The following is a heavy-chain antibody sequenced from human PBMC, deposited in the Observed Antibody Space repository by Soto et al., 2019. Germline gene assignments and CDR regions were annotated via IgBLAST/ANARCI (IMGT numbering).Heavy chain of an antibody. CDR3: ARDWEIVVVTAIGWFDP. V-gene: IGHV3-33*01. CDR2: IWYDGSNK. J-gene: IGHJ5*02. CDR1: GFTFSSYG. D-gene: IGHD2-21*02. Sequence: GGSLRLSCAASGFTFSSYGMHWVRQAPGKGLEWVAVIWYDGSNKYYADSVKGRFTISRDNSKNTLYLQMNSLRAEDTAVYYCARDWEIVVVTAIGWFDPWGQGTLVTVSS.